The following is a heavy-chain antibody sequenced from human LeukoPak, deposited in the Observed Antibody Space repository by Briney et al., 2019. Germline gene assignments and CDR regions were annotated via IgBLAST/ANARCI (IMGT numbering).Heavy chain of an antibody. V-gene: IGHV3-66*01. Sequence: PGGSLRLSCAASGFSVSINYMSWVRQAPGKGLEWVSVMYTGGTTNYADSVKGRFTISRDNSKNTLYLQMNRLRAEDMGVYYCARVSAVVDVADAFDPWGQGTMVTLS. CDR1: GFSVSINY. D-gene: IGHD2-15*01. J-gene: IGHJ3*01. CDR2: MYTGGTT. CDR3: ARVSAVVDVADAFDP.